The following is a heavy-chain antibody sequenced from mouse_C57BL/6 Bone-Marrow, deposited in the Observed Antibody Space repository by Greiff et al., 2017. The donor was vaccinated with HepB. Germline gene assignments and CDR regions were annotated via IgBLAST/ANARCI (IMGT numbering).Heavy chain of an antibody. J-gene: IGHJ4*01. D-gene: IGHD2-4*01. Sequence: QVQLQQPGAELVKPGASVKMSCKASGYTFTSYWITWVKLRPGQGLEWIGDIYPGSGSTNYNEKFKSKATLTVDTSSSTAYMQLSSLTSEDSAVYYCARTLFYYDYDVAMDYWGQGTSVTVSS. V-gene: IGHV1-55*01. CDR2: IYPGSGST. CDR3: ARTLFYYDYDVAMDY. CDR1: GYTFTSYW.